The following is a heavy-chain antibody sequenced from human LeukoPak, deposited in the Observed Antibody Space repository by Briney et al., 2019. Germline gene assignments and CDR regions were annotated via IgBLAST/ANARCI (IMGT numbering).Heavy chain of an antibody. D-gene: IGHD3-16*01. Sequence: SETLSLTCTVPGGSVSSGSYYWSWIRQPPGKGLEWIGYIYYSGSTNYNPSLKSRVTISVDTSKNQFSLKLSSVTAADTAVYYCARDCGGYYYFDYWGQGTLVTVSS. CDR3: ARDCGGYYYFDY. V-gene: IGHV4-61*01. J-gene: IGHJ4*02. CDR2: IYYSGST. CDR1: GGSVSSGSYY.